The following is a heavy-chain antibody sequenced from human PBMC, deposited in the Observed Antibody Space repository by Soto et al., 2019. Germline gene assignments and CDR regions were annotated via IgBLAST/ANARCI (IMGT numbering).Heavy chain of an antibody. CDR2: ISSSSSYI. Sequence: GGSLRLSCAAYGFTFSSYSMNWVRQAPGKGLEWVSSISSSSSYIYYADSVKGRFTISRDNAKNSLYLQMNSLRAEDTAVYYCARIQIGYDAFDIWGQGTMVTVSS. J-gene: IGHJ3*02. V-gene: IGHV3-21*01. CDR1: GFTFSSYS. D-gene: IGHD2-15*01. CDR3: ARIQIGYDAFDI.